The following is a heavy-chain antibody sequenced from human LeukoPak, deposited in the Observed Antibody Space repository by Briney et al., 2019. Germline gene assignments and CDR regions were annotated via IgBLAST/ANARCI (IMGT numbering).Heavy chain of an antibody. CDR3: TTATTVTTYFVGLDY. J-gene: IGHJ4*02. CDR1: GFTFSSYG. Sequence: PGGSLRLSCAASGFTFSSYGMHWVRQAPGKGLEWVAFIRYDGSNKYYADSVKGRFTISRDDSKNTLYLQMNSLKTEDTAVYYCTTATTVTTYFVGLDYWGQGTLVTVSS. D-gene: IGHD4-17*01. V-gene: IGHV3-30*02. CDR2: IRYDGSNK.